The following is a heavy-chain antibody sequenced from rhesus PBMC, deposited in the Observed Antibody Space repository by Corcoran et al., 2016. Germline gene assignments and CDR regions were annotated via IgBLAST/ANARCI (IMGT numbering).Heavy chain of an antibody. CDR3: ARVGYCTGSCCYERYFEF. CDR2: IYGSVSST. CDR1: GGSISSSY. Sequence: QLQLQESGPGLVKPSETLSVTCAVSGGSISSSYWSWIHPAPGKGLEWIGYIYGSVSSTNYNPSLKSLFTLSVDTSKNQLSLKLSSVTTADTAVYYCARVGYCTGSCCYERYFEFWGQGALVTVSS. D-gene: IGHD2-21*01. J-gene: IGHJ1*01. V-gene: IGHV4-169*01.